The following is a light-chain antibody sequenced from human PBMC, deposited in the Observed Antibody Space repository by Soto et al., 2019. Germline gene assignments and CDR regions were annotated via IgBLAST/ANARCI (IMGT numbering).Light chain of an antibody. Sequence: QSALTQPASVSGSPGQSITISCTGTSSDFGGYNYVSWYQQHPGKAPKLMSYEVSNRPSGVSNRFSGSKSGNTASLTISGLQAEDEADYYCSSYTTSSTRVFGTGTKVTVL. CDR3: SSYTTSSTRV. CDR2: EVS. V-gene: IGLV2-14*01. CDR1: SSDFGGYNY. J-gene: IGLJ1*01.